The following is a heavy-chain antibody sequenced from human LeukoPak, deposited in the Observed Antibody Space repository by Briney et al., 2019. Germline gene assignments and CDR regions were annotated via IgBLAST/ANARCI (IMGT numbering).Heavy chain of an antibody. CDR3: VRDRYTGSFGY. J-gene: IGHJ4*02. CDR2: ISDSRRTI. D-gene: IGHD3-9*01. CDR1: GFIFISYS. V-gene: IGHV3-48*02. Sequence: PGGSLRLSCAASGFIFISYSMNWVRQAPGKGLEWVSFISDSRRTIYYADSVKGRFTISRDNAQNSLFLQMSSLRDEDTAIYYCVRDRYTGSFGYSGQGAPVTVSS.